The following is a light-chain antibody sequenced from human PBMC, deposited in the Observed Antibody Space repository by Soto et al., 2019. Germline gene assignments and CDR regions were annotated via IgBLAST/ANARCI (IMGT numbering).Light chain of an antibody. CDR2: EVT. J-gene: IGLJ1*01. CDR1: SSDIGGYNF. Sequence: QSALTQPPSASGSPGQSVTISCTGTSSDIGGYNFVSWYQHHPGKAPKLIIYEVTKRPSGVPDRFFGSKSANTASLTVSGLKAQDEADYYCSSCAVSTNPYVFGTGTKVTVL. V-gene: IGLV2-8*01. CDR3: SSCAVSTNPYV.